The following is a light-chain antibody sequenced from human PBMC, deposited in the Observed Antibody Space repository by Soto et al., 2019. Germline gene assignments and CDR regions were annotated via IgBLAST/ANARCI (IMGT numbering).Light chain of an antibody. J-gene: IGKJ5*01. CDR2: GVS. Sequence: EIVLTQSPGTLSLSPGERATLSCRASQSVSSSYLAWYQQKPGQAPRLLIYGVSSRAPGIPDRFSGSRSGTDFTLTISRLEPEDFGVYYCQHYVSSPPITFGQGTRLEIK. CDR1: QSVSSSY. V-gene: IGKV3-20*01. CDR3: QHYVSSPPIT.